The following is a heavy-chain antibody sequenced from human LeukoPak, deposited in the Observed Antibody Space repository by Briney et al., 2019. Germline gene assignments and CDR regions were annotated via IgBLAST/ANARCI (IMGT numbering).Heavy chain of an antibody. CDR1: GASISSSHW. CDR2: VYVGGNT. V-gene: IGHV4-4*02. D-gene: IGHD1-1*01. Sequence: SETLSLTCAVSGASISSSHWWTWVRQPPGKGLEWVREVYVGGNTNYNPSLASRVTISLDKSKNPFSLSVHFVSAADTAVYYCARGTVTTLTDYWGQGILVTVSS. J-gene: IGHJ4*02. CDR3: ARGTVTTLTDY.